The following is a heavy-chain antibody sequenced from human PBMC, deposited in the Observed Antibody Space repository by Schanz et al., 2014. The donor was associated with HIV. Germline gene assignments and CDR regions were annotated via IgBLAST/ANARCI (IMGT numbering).Heavy chain of an antibody. V-gene: IGHV1-69*01. CDR2: IIPIFGTA. J-gene: IGHJ4*02. CDR1: GGTFMTYA. CDR3: ARDSWYGDY. D-gene: IGHD6-13*01. Sequence: QVQLVQSGAEVKKPGSSVKVSCKASGGTFMTYAISWVRQAPGQGLEWMGGIIPIFGTAKYAQKFQGRVTITADESTSTAYMELSSLRSEDTAVYYCARDSWYGDYWGQGSLVTVSS.